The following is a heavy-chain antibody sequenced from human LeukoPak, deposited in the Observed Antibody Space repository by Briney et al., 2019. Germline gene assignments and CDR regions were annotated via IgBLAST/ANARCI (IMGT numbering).Heavy chain of an antibody. CDR1: GASLSSSSYY. J-gene: IGHJ5*02. CDR2: MYYRGST. D-gene: IGHD6-19*01. CDR3: ARRNEQWRPLNWFDP. Sequence: PSETLSLTCIVSGASLSSSSYYWGWIRQPPGKGLEWIGSMYYRGSTEYNPSLKSRVTISVDTSKNQFSLKLSSVTAADTAVYYCARRNEQWRPLNWFDPWGQGTLVIVSS. V-gene: IGHV4-39*01.